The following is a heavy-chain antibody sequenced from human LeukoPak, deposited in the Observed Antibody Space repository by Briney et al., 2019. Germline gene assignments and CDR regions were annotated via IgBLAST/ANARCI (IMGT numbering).Heavy chain of an antibody. Sequence: SETLSLTCAVYGGSFSGYYWTWIRQSPGKGLEWIGEVIHGGSTNYSPPLKSRVTISLDTSKSQFSLRVNSLTAADTAVYYCARGARARKTMVRGVNGRFDPWGQGTLVTVSS. CDR1: GGSFSGYY. CDR3: ARGARARKTMVRGVNGRFDP. V-gene: IGHV4-34*01. J-gene: IGHJ5*02. CDR2: VIHGGST. D-gene: IGHD3-10*01.